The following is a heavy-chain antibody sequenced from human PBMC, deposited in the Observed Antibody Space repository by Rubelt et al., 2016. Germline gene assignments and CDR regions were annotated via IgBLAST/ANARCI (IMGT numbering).Heavy chain of an antibody. V-gene: IGHV7-4-1*02. CDR1: GYTFTDFA. Sequence: QVQLVQSGSELKKPGASLKVSCKASGYTFTDFAMNWVRQAPGQGLEWMGWIDTNTGNPTYAQGFTGRFVFSLDTSVSTAYLQITSLQADETAVYYCARDDGARLFNYWGQGTLVTVSS. D-gene: IGHD4/OR15-4a*01. CDR3: ARDDGARLFNY. CDR2: IDTNTGNP. J-gene: IGHJ4*02.